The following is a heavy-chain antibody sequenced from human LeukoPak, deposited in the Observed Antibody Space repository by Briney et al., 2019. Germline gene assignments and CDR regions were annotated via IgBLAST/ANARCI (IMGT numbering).Heavy chain of an antibody. D-gene: IGHD3-22*01. Sequence: PGGSLRLSCAASGFTFSNAWMAWVRQAPGKGLEWVGRIKSKTNGGTTDYPAPVKGRFTISRDDSKNTLYLQMNSLKIEDTAVYYCSRDNYYDRSSYSKYYFDYWGQGTLVTVSS. CDR2: IKSKTNGGTT. V-gene: IGHV3-15*01. J-gene: IGHJ4*02. CDR1: GFTFSNAW. CDR3: SRDNYYDRSSYSKYYFDY.